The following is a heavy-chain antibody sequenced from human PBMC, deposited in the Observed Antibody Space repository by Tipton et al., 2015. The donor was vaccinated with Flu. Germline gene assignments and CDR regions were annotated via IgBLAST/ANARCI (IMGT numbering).Heavy chain of an antibody. CDR1: GGSFSGYY. CDR2: INHSGNI. Sequence: TLSLTCAVYGGSFSGYYWSWIRQPPGKGLEWIGEINHSGNINYNPSLKSRLTMSVDASKKQFSLKLRSVTAADTAVYYCARGSGSGTFVIFDFWGQGTLVTVSS. D-gene: IGHD3-10*01. CDR3: ARGSGSGTFVIFDF. J-gene: IGHJ4*02. V-gene: IGHV4-34*01.